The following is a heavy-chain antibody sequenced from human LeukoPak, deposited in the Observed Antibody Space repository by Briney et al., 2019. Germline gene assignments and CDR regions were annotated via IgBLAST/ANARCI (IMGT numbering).Heavy chain of an antibody. Sequence: PGGSLRLSCAASGFTFSSYAMSWVRQAPGKGLEWVSAISGSGGSTHYADSVKGRFTISRDNSKNTLYLQMNSLRAEDTAVYYCAKGSSYYYDSSGYYGHWGQGTLVPVSS. D-gene: IGHD3-22*01. J-gene: IGHJ4*02. CDR3: AKGSSYYYDSSGYYGH. V-gene: IGHV3-23*01. CDR2: ISGSGGST. CDR1: GFTFSSYA.